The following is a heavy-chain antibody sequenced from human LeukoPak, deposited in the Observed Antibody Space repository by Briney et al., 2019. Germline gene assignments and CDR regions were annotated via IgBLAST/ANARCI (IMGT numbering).Heavy chain of an antibody. CDR3: ARYGDYPYYFDY. CDR2: IYYSGST. CDR1: GGSISSGDYY. D-gene: IGHD4-17*01. V-gene: IGHV4-30-4*08. Sequence: SETLSLTCTVSGGSISSGDYYWCWIRQPPGKGLEWIGYIYYSGSTYYNPSLKSRVTISVDTSKNQFSLKLSSVTAADTAVYYCARYGDYPYYFDYWGQGTLVSVSS. J-gene: IGHJ4*02.